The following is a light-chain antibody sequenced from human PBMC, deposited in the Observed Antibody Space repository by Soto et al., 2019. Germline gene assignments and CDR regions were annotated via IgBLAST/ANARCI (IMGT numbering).Light chain of an antibody. J-gene: IGLJ2*01. Sequence: QSALTQPASVSGSPGQSITISCTGTSSDVGAYNYVSWYQQNPGKAPKLIIYDVSNRPSGVSNRFSGSKSGNTASLTISGLQAEDEGDYYCSSYTSTTTRGVFGGGTKLTVL. V-gene: IGLV2-14*01. CDR3: SSYTSTTTRGV. CDR2: DVS. CDR1: SSDVGAYNY.